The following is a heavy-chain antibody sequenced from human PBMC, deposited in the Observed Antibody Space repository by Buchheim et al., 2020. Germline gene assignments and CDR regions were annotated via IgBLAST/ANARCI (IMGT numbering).Heavy chain of an antibody. CDR2: IYYSGST. V-gene: IGHV4-30-4*01. J-gene: IGHJ4*02. D-gene: IGHD6-6*01. Sequence: QVQLQESGPGLVKPSQTLSLTCTVSNGSISSGDYYWSWIRQPPGKGLEWIGFIYYSGSTYYNLSLKSRVTILVDTSKKRFSLKLSSVTAADTAVYYCARLVLPKYYFDYWGQGTL. CDR1: NGSISSGDYY. CDR3: ARLVLPKYYFDY.